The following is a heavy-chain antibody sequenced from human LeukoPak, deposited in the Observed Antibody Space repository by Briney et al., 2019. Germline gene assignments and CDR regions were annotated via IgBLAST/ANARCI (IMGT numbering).Heavy chain of an antibody. Sequence: GASVKVSCKASGYTFTSYAMHWVRQAPGQRLEWMGWINAGNGNTKYSQKFQGRVTITRDTSASTAYMELSSLRSEDTAVYYCARDFRVGATWGGRGYFDYWGQGTLVTVSS. CDR1: GYTFTSYA. V-gene: IGHV1-3*01. J-gene: IGHJ4*02. CDR2: INAGNGNT. CDR3: ARDFRVGATWGGRGYFDY. D-gene: IGHD1-26*01.